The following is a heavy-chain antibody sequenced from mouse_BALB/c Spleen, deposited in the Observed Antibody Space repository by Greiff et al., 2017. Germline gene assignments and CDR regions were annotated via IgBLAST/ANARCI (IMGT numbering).Heavy chain of an antibody. CDR1: GYTFTSYW. CDR3: ARAYGSSYWFAY. CDR2: INPSNGRT. Sequence: QVQLQQSGAELVKPGASVKLSCKASGYTFTSYWMHWVKQRPGQGLEWIGEINPSNGRTNYNEKFKSKATLTVDKSSSTAYMQLSSLTSEDSAVYYCARAYGSSYWFAYWGQGTLVTVSA. V-gene: IGHV1S81*02. D-gene: IGHD1-1*01. J-gene: IGHJ3*01.